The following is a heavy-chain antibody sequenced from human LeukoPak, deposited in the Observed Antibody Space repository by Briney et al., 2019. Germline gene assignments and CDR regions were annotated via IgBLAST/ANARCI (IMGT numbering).Heavy chain of an antibody. Sequence: PSETLSLTCTVSGGSISYYYWSWIRQSPRKGLEWIGYIYYSGTTNYNPSLKSRVTISVDTSKNQFSLQLRSVTAADTAVYYCAREDPQTTVPEGMDVWGQGTTVTVSS. J-gene: IGHJ6*02. V-gene: IGHV4-59*01. CDR2: IYYSGTT. CDR1: GGSISYYY. CDR3: AREDPQTTVPEGMDV. D-gene: IGHD4-17*01.